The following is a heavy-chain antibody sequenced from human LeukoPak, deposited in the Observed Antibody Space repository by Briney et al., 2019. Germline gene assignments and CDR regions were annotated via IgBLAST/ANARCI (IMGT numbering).Heavy chain of an antibody. Sequence: GASVKVSCKASGGTFSSYAISWVRQAPGQGLEWMGGFDPEDGETIYAQKFQGRVTMTEDTSTDTAYMELSSLRSEDTAVYYCATVNDFWSGYMATYDYWGQGTLVTVSS. CDR3: ATVNDFWSGYMATYDY. D-gene: IGHD3-3*01. V-gene: IGHV1-24*01. CDR2: FDPEDGET. J-gene: IGHJ4*02. CDR1: GGTFSSYA.